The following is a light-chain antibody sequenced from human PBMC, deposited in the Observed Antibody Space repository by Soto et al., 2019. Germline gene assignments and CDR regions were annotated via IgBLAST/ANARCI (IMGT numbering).Light chain of an antibody. Sequence: HSVLTQPPSASGTPGQRVTISCSGSISNIGGNTVNWYQQVPGTAPKLLIYRDDQRPSGVPDRFSGSKSATSASLAISGLQSEDEADYYCAAWDDGLNGWVFGGGTKLTVL. CDR1: ISNIGGNT. V-gene: IGLV1-44*01. J-gene: IGLJ3*02. CDR3: AAWDDGLNGWV. CDR2: RDD.